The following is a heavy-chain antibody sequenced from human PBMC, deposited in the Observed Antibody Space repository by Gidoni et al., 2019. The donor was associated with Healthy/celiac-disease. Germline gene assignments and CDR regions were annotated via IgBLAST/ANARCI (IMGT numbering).Heavy chain of an antibody. Sequence: QVQLQQWGAGLLKPSETLSLTCAVYGGSFSGYYWSWIRQPPGKGLEWIGEINHSGSTNYNPSLKSRVTISVDTSKNQFSLKLSSVTAADTAVYYCARWPYVGAARPIDYRGQGTLVTVSS. CDR2: INHSGST. D-gene: IGHD6-6*01. V-gene: IGHV4-34*01. J-gene: IGHJ4*02. CDR1: GGSFSGYY. CDR3: ARWPYVGAARPIDY.